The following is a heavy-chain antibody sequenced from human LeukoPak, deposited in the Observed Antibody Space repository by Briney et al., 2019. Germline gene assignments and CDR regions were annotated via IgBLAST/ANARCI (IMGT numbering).Heavy chain of an antibody. CDR2: IYHSGST. CDR3: ARDGTYGSGSYYPFDY. Sequence: SETLSLTCAVSGYSISSGYYWGWIRQPPGKGLEWIGSIYHSGSTYHNPSLKSRVTISVDTSKNQFSLKLSSVTAADTAVYYCARDGTYGSGSYYPFDYWGQGTLVTVSS. V-gene: IGHV4-38-2*02. D-gene: IGHD3-10*01. CDR1: GYSISSGYY. J-gene: IGHJ4*02.